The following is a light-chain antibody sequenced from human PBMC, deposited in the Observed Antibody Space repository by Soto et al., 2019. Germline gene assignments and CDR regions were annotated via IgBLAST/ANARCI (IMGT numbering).Light chain of an antibody. J-gene: IGKJ4*01. CDR2: NAS. CDR3: QHLNNYPLT. V-gene: IGKV1-9*01. Sequence: DIQLTQSPSFLSASVGDRVTINCRDSQGISSYLAWYQQKPGKAPNLLIYNASTLQSAVPSRFSGSGSVTEFTLTISSLQPEDFATYYCQHLNNYPLTFGGGTKVEIK. CDR1: QGISSY.